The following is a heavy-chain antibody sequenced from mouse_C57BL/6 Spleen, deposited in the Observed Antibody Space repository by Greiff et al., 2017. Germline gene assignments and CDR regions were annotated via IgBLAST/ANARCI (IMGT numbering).Heavy chain of an antibody. CDR3: ARFAYYSNYGEYFDY. CDR1: GYAFSSSW. D-gene: IGHD2-5*01. CDR2: IYPGDGDT. Sequence: QVQLKESGPELVKPGASVKISCKASGYAFSSSWMNWVKQRPGKGLEWIGRIYPGDGDTNYNGKFKGKATLTADKSSSTAYMQLSSLTSEDSAVYFCARFAYYSNYGEYFDYWGQGTTLTVSS. J-gene: IGHJ2*01. V-gene: IGHV1-82*01.